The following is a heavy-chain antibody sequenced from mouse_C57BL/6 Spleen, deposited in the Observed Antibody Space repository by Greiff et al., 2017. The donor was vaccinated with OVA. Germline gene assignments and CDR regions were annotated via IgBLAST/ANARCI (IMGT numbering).Heavy chain of an antibody. CDR2: IYPGDGDT. V-gene: IGHV1-80*01. Sequence: QVQLQQSGAELVKPGASVKISCKASGYAFSSYWMNWVKQRPGKGLEWIGQIYPGDGDTNYNGKFKGKATLTADKSSSTAYMQLSSLTSEDSAVYFCARGLLLRYFDYWGQGTTLTVSS. CDR3: ARGLLLRYFDY. D-gene: IGHD1-1*01. CDR1: GYAFSSYW. J-gene: IGHJ2*01.